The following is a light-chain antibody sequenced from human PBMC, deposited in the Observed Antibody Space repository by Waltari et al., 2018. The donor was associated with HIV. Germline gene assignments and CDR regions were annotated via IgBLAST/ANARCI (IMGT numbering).Light chain of an antibody. CDR2: RND. V-gene: IGLV1-47*01. CDR3: ASWDDTLTSWL. Sequence: QSGLTQPFSASKHPGQRVLISCIGNSSNIGKNYVSWYQHVAGAAPKLIIYRNDRRPSGVPDRFSAAKSGTSASLAISGLRSDDEGQYFCASWDDTLTSWLFGGGTKLTVL. CDR1: SSNIGKNY. J-gene: IGLJ3*02.